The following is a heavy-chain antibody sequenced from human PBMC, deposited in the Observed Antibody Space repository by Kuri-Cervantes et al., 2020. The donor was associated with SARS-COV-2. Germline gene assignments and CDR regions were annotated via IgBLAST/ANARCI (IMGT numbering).Heavy chain of an antibody. V-gene: IGHV1-46*01. CDR2: INPSGGST. CDR3: ARDAAVVITTNWFDP. D-gene: IGHD3-22*01. J-gene: IGHJ5*02. Sequence: ASVKVSCKASGYTFTSYYMHWVRQAPGQGLEWMGIINPSGGSTSYAQKFQGRVTMTRDTSTSTVYMELSSLRSEDTAVYYCARDAAVVITTNWFDPWGQETLVTVSS. CDR1: GYTFTSYY.